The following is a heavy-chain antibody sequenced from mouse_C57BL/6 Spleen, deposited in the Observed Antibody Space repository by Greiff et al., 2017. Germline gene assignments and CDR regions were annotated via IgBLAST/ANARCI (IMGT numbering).Heavy chain of an antibody. CDR3: TPYYYGSSYSWFAY. CDR1: GFNIKDYY. CDR2: LDPEDGDT. V-gene: IGHV14-1*01. D-gene: IGHD1-1*01. J-gene: IGHJ3*01. Sequence: EVQLPQSGAELVRPGASVQLSCTASGFNIKDYYMHWVTQRPEQGLAWIGRLDPEDGDTEYAPKFQGKATMTADPSSNTAYLQLSSLTSEDTAVYYDTPYYYGSSYSWFAYWGQGTLVTVSA.